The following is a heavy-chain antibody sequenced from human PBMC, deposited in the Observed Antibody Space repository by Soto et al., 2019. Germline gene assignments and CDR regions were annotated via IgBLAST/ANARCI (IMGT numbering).Heavy chain of an antibody. CDR3: AREITAYWYFDL. Sequence: QVQLVQSGAEVKKPGASVKVSCKASGYTFTSYDINWVRQATGQGLEWMGWMNHNSGNTGYAQKFQGRVTMTRHTSISTAYMELSSLRSEDTAVYYCAREITAYWYFDLWGRGTLVTVSS. J-gene: IGHJ2*01. CDR1: GYTFTSYD. CDR2: MNHNSGNT. V-gene: IGHV1-8*01. D-gene: IGHD3-16*01.